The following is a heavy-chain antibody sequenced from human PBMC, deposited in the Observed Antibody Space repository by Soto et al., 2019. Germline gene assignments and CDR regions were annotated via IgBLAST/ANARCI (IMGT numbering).Heavy chain of an antibody. CDR2: INWNGDDI. CDR3: VKDSDWSFDS. J-gene: IGHJ4*02. V-gene: IGHV3-43*01. CDR1: GFTFDDYT. D-gene: IGHD6-19*01. Sequence: GSLRLSCAASGFTFDDYTMHWVRQGLGKGLEWVSFINWNGDDINYADSVKGRFTISRDNSKNSLYLQMNSLRTEDTALYYCVKDSDWSFDSWGQGALVTVSS.